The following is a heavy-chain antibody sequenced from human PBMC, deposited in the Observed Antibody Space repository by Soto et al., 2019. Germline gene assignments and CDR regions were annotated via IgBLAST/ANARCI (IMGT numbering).Heavy chain of an antibody. J-gene: IGHJ4*02. CDR3: SRDKRDSCRGGYCFYFDS. D-gene: IGHD5-12*01. V-gene: IGHV1-18*04. Sequence: QVQLLQSGGDVKKPGASVKVSCKASGYSFTNYGISWVRQAPGQGLEWLGWISTYNSNTNSAPRLQGRLTMTTDSSTSTAYMELRSLPSDDTAIYYCSRDKRDSCRGGYCFYFDSWGQGTLVTVSS. CDR2: ISTYNSNT. CDR1: GYSFTNYG.